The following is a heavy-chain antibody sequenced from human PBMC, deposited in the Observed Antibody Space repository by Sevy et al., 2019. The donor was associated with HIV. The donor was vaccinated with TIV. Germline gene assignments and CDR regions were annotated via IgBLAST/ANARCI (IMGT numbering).Heavy chain of an antibody. CDR1: GFTFSSYA. CDR3: AKDAPSRFDY. V-gene: IGHV3-23*01. J-gene: IGHJ4*02. Sequence: GGSLRLSCAASGFTFSSYAMTWVRQAPGKGLEWVSGISGSGYSTYYADSVKGRFTISRDNSKNTLDLHMNSLRPEDTAVYFCAKDAPSRFDYWGQGALVTVSS. CDR2: ISGSGYST.